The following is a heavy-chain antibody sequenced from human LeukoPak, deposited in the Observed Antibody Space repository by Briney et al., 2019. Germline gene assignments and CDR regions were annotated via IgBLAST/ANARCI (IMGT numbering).Heavy chain of an antibody. CDR3: ARDRAVAVFDY. CDR2: ISAYNGNT. V-gene: IGHV1-18*01. J-gene: IGHJ4*02. D-gene: IGHD6-19*01. Sequence: GATVKASCKVSGYTFTSYGISWVRQAPGQGLESMGWISAYNGNTNYAPKLQCRVTMTTDTSTSTAYMELRSLRSDDTAVYYCARDRAVAVFDYWGQGTLVTVSS. CDR1: GYTFTSYG.